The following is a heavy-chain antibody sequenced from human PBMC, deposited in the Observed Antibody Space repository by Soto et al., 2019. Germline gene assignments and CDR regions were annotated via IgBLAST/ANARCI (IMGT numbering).Heavy chain of an antibody. Sequence: EVQLVESGGGLAQPGRSLRLSCAASGFTFDDYAMHWVRQAPGKGLEWVSSIRWKSGSIGYADSVKGRFTISRDNAKNALFLQVTSLRAEDTVLYYWPKDVVAHTLSGMDFWGQGTTVTVSS. CDR1: GFTFDDYA. CDR2: IRWKSGSI. J-gene: IGHJ6*02. V-gene: IGHV3-9*01. D-gene: IGHD2-15*01. CDR3: PKDVVAHTLSGMDF.